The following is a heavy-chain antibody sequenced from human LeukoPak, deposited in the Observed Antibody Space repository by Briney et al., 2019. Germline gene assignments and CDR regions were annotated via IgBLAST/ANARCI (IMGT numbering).Heavy chain of an antibody. V-gene: IGHV3-33*08. CDR2: IWYDGSNK. D-gene: IGHD2-2*02. CDR3: ARKFREYCSSTSCYNPYYYYYMDV. Sequence: PGGSLRLSCAASGFTFSSYGMHWVRQAPGKGLEWVAVIWYDGSNKYYADSVKGRFTISRDNSKNTLYLQMNSLRAEDTAVYYCARKFREYCSSTSCYNPYYYYYMDVWGKGTTVTVSS. CDR1: GFTFSSYG. J-gene: IGHJ6*03.